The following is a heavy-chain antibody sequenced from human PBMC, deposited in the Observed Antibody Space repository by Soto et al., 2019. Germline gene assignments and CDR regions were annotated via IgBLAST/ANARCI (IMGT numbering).Heavy chain of an antibody. CDR3: ARGREMVWFGEETSGVDV. CDR1: GGSFSGYY. Sequence: QVQLQQWGAGLLKPSATLSLTCAVHGGSFSGYYWTWIRQAPGKGLEWVGEATHSGGTNYSPSLRSRVTISVDTSRKQFSLRLSSVTAADTAIYYCARGREMVWFGEETSGVDVWGQGTTVTVSS. D-gene: IGHD3-10*01. J-gene: IGHJ6*02. CDR2: ATHSGGT. V-gene: IGHV4-34*02.